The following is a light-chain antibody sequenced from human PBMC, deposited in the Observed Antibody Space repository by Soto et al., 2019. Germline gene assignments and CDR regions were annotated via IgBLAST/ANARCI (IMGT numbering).Light chain of an antibody. CDR3: QSYDSSLSGSYV. V-gene: IGLV1-40*01. CDR2: GNN. Sequence: QSVLTQSPSVSGAPGQRVTISCTGSSSNIGAGYDVHWYQRLPGTAPKVLIYGNNNRPSGVPDRLSGSKSGTSASLAITGLQAEDEADYYCQSYDSSLSGSYVFGTGTQLTVL. J-gene: IGLJ1*01. CDR1: SSNIGAGYD.